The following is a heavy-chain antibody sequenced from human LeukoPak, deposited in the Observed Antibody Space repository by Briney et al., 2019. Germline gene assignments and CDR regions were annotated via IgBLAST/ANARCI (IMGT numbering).Heavy chain of an antibody. CDR2: IGTAGDT. Sequence: GGSLRLSCAASGFTFSSYDMHWVRQATGKGLEWVSAIGTAGDTYYPGSVKGRFTISRENAKNSLYLQMNSLRAEDTAVYYCARASGYDRYYYYGMDVWGQGTMVTVSS. J-gene: IGHJ6*02. CDR1: GFTFSSYD. CDR3: ARASGYDRYYYYGMDV. D-gene: IGHD5-12*01. V-gene: IGHV3-13*01.